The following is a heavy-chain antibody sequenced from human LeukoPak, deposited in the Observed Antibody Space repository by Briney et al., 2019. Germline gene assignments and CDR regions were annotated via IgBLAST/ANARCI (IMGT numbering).Heavy chain of an antibody. D-gene: IGHD5-18*01. V-gene: IGHV3-30*04. CDR3: AKDLWGVDTAMVHSY. CDR2: ISYDGSNK. CDR1: GFTFSSYA. J-gene: IGHJ4*02. Sequence: GGSLRLSCAASGFTFSSYAMHWVRQAPGKGLEWVAVISYDGSNKYYADSVKGRFTISRDNSKNTLYLQMNSLRAEDTAVYYCAKDLWGVDTAMVHSYWGQGTLVTVSS.